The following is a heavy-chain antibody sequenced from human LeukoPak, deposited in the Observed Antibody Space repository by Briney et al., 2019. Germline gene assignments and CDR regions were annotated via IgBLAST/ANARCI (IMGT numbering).Heavy chain of an antibody. J-gene: IGHJ5*02. Sequence: GGSLRLSCAASGFTFSNAWMSWVRQAPGKGLEWVSAISGSGGSTYYADSVKGRFTISRDNSKNTLYLQMNSLSAEDTAVYYCAKGLGSYPRNNWFDPWGQGTLVTVSS. D-gene: IGHD3-10*01. CDR2: ISGSGGST. V-gene: IGHV3-23*01. CDR1: GFTFSNAW. CDR3: AKGLGSYPRNNWFDP.